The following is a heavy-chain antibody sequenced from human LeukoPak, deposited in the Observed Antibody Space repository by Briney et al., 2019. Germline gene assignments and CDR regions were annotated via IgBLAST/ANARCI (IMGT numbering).Heavy chain of an antibody. J-gene: IGHJ4*02. CDR3: ARGIGSPFFYFDY. Sequence: SETLSLTCTVSGGSISSYYWSWIRQPPGKGLEWIGYIHYSGSTNYNPSLKSRVTISGDTSKKQFSLKLSSVTAADTAVFYCARGIGSPFFYFDYWGQGTLVTVSS. CDR2: IHYSGST. V-gene: IGHV4-59*01. CDR1: GGSISSYY. D-gene: IGHD1-26*01.